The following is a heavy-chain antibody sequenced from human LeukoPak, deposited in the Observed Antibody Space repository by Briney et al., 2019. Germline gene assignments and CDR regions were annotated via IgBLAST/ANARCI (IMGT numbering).Heavy chain of an antibody. CDR1: GGSISSSSHY. J-gene: IGHJ6*03. CDR3: ARDNIVVVPAAINYYYYYYMDV. D-gene: IGHD2-2*01. Sequence: PSETLSLTCTVSGGSISSSSHYWGWIRQPPGKGLEWIGSIYYSGRTYYNPSLKSRVTISVDTSKNQFSLKLSSVTAADTAVYYCARDNIVVVPAAINYYYYYYMDVWGKGTTVTVSS. V-gene: IGHV4-39*07. CDR2: IYYSGRT.